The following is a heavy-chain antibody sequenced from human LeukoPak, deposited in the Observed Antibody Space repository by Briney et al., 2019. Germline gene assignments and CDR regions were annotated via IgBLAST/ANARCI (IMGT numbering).Heavy chain of an antibody. V-gene: IGHV4-4*07. J-gene: IGHJ4*02. D-gene: IGHD3-10*01. CDR3: ARDGADVYGRAFDY. CDR1: GGSISSYF. Sequence: PSETLSLTCNVSGGSISSYFWTWIRQPAGQVLEWFGRIHASGTTNYNSSLKSRVSMSVDTSKNQFSLKLTSVTAADTAVYFCARDGADVYGRAFDYWGQGTLVSVSS. CDR2: IHASGTT.